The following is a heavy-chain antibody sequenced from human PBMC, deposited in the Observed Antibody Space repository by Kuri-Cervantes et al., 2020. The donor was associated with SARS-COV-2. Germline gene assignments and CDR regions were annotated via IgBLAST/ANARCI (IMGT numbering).Heavy chain of an antibody. CDR2: IYYSGSP. D-gene: IGHD2-2*01. CDR3: AREGYCSSVSCFLFDY. Sequence: GSLRLSCSVSGGSINSSSFYWGWIRQPPGKGLEWIGMIYYSGSPYYNPSLKSRVTMSVDTSNNQFSLKLNSVTAADTAVYYCAREGYCSSVSCFLFDYWGQGMLVTVSS. V-gene: IGHV4-39*07. CDR1: GGSINSSSFY. J-gene: IGHJ4*02.